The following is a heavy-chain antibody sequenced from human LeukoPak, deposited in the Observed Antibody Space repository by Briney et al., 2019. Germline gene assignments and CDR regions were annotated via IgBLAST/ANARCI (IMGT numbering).Heavy chain of an antibody. V-gene: IGHV3-7*01. Sequence: GGSLRLSCAASGFTFSSYWMSWVRQAPGKGLEWVANINQDGSEQYYVDSVKGRFTISRDNTKNSQYLQMNSLRAEDTAVYYCARVGYCSTTSCYWRAFDYWGQGTLVTVSS. CDR2: INQDGSEQ. D-gene: IGHD2-2*01. CDR1: GFTFSSYW. CDR3: ARVGYCSTTSCYWRAFDY. J-gene: IGHJ4*02.